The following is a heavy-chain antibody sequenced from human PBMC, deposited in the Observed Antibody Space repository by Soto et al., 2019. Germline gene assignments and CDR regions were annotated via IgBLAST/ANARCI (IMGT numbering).Heavy chain of an antibody. V-gene: IGHV4-31*03. D-gene: IGHD3-10*01. J-gene: IGHJ4*02. Sequence: TLSLTCTVAGDSISGGNYDWTWTRQHPGRGRECTGDIYYTGTTHYSPSLQTRVTMSVDTTKNQIFLTLTSLTPADTAVYFCARLYTYGSYHFDHWGQGILVTVSS. CDR3: ARLYTYGSYHFDH. CDR1: GDSISGGNYD. CDR2: IYYTGTT.